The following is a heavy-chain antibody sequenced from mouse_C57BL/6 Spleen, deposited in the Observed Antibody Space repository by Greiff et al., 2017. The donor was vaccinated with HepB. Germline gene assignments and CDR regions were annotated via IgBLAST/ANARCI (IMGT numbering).Heavy chain of an antibody. D-gene: IGHD1-1*01. CDR3: ARGSLYYGSSYWYFDV. CDR1: GYTFTSYW. V-gene: IGHV1-52*01. J-gene: IGHJ1*03. Sequence: QVQLQQPGAKLVRPGSSVKLSCKASGYTFTSYWMHWVKQRPIQGLEWIGNIDPSDSETHYNQKFKDKATLTVDKSSSTAYMQLSSLTSEDSAVYYCARGSLYYGSSYWYFDVWGTGTTVTVSS. CDR2: IDPSDSET.